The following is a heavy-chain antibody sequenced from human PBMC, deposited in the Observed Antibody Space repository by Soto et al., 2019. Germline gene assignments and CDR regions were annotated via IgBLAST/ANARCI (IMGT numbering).Heavy chain of an antibody. J-gene: IGHJ4*02. D-gene: IGHD3-3*01. V-gene: IGHV4-4*02. CDR3: TRGDFWSGSDY. Sequence: PLETLSLTCDVSGDSISNNCWWTWVRQFPGEGLQWIGEIFHSGSTNYNPPLKNRVNISVDKSNNRFSLMLRSVTAADTAVYYCTRGDFWSGSDYWGQGIQVTVSS. CDR2: IFHSGST. CDR1: GDSISNNCW.